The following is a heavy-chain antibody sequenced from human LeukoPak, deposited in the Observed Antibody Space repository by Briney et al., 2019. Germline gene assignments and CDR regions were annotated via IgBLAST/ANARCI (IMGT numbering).Heavy chain of an antibody. J-gene: IGHJ6*02. V-gene: IGHV3-66*01. CDR3: ASLNDSSGYYYYYYYGMDV. CDR1: GFTVSSNY. Sequence: PGGSLRLSCAASGFTVSSNYMSWVRQAPGKGLEWVSVIYSGGSTYYADSVEGRFTISRDNSKNTLYLQMNSLRAEDTAVYYCASLNDSSGYYYYYYYGMDVWGQGTTVTVSS. D-gene: IGHD3-22*01. CDR2: IYSGGST.